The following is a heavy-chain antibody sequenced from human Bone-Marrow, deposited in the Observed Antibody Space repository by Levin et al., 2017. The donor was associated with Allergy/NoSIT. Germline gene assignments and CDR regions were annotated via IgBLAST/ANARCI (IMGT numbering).Heavy chain of an antibody. Sequence: PGGSLRLSCAASGFTFSSYGMHWVRQAPGKGLEWVAVISYDGSNKYYADSVKGRFTISRDNSKNTLYLQMNSLRAEDTAVYYCAKRSYDSSGYYYAPLDYWGQGTLVTVSS. CDR2: ISYDGSNK. V-gene: IGHV3-30*18. CDR3: AKRSYDSSGYYYAPLDY. CDR1: GFTFSSYG. D-gene: IGHD3-22*01. J-gene: IGHJ4*02.